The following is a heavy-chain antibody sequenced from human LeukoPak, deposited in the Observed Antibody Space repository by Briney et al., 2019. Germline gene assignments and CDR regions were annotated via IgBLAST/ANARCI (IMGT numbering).Heavy chain of an antibody. J-gene: IGHJ4*02. CDR1: GGSISSSSYY. V-gene: IGHV4-39*01. D-gene: IGHD5-12*01. Sequence: SETLSLTCTVSGGSISSSSYYWGWIRQPPGKGLEWIGSIYYSGSTYYNPSLKSRVTISVDTSKNQFSLKLSSVTAADTAVYYCASGDSGYSGYDRTYYFDYWGQGTPVTVSS. CDR3: ASGDSGYSGYDRTYYFDY. CDR2: IYYSGST.